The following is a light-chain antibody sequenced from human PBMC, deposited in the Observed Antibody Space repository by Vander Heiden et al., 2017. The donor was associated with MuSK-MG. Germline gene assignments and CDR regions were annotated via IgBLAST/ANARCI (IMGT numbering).Light chain of an antibody. CDR2: QDR. V-gene: IGLV3-1*01. CDR3: QAWDSSTGVV. CDR1: KLGDKY. J-gene: IGLJ2*01. Sequence: SSELTQPPSVSVSPGQTARITCSGDKLGDKYACRYQKKPGQSPVLVIYQDRKRHAGIPERFSGSNSDNTATLTISGTQAMDEDDYYCQAWDSSTGVVFGGGTKLTVL.